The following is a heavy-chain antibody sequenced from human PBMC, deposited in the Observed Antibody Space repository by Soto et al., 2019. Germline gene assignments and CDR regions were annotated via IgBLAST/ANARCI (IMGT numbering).Heavy chain of an antibody. CDR3: AKTVWSGYYVFDY. CDR1: GFTFSSYA. D-gene: IGHD3-3*01. J-gene: IGHJ4*02. CDR2: ISGSGGST. Sequence: PGGSLRLSCAASGFTFSSYAMSWVRQAPGKGLEWVSAISGSGGSTYYADSVKGRFTISRDDSKNTLYLQTNSLRAEDTAVHYCAKTVWSGYYVFDYWGQGTLVTVSS. V-gene: IGHV3-23*01.